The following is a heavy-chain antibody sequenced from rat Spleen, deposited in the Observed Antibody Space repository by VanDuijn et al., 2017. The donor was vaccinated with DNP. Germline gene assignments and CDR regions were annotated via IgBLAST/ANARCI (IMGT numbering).Heavy chain of an antibody. V-gene: IGHV3-3*01. CDR1: FYSITSSNK. Sequence: EVLLQESGPGLVKPSQSLSLTCSVTFYSITSSNKWNWIRKFPENKLEWMGHIDGAGSTNYNPSLKSRISITRDTSKNQFFLQVNSVTTEDTATYYCARSNSGDPNWFAYWGQGTLVTVSS. CDR3: ARSNSGDPNWFAY. J-gene: IGHJ3*01. D-gene: IGHD1-1*01. CDR2: IDGAGST.